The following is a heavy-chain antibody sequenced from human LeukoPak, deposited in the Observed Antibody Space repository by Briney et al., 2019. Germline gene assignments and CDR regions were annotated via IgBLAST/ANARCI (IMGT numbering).Heavy chain of an antibody. V-gene: IGHV4-59*08. CDR3: ARHYYDSSDSYSFDY. D-gene: IGHD3-22*01. CDR1: GGSISSYY. J-gene: IGHJ4*02. Sequence: SETLSLTCTVSGGSISSYYWSWIRQPPGKGLEGIGYIYYSGSTNYNPSLKSRVTISVDTSKNQFSLKLSSVTAADTAVYYCARHYYDSSDSYSFDYWGQGTLVTVSS. CDR2: IYYSGST.